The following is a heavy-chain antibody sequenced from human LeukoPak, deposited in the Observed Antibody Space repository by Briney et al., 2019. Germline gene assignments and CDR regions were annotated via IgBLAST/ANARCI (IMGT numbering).Heavy chain of an antibody. CDR2: IYYRGDT. V-gene: IGHV4-4*02. Sequence: SGTLSLTCAVSGGSISTNNWWSWVRHPPGKGLEWIGQIYYRGDTNYNPSLKSRVTMSVDKSKNQFSLKLSSVTAADTAVYYCARESVAEGITMDFFDHWGQGTLVTVSS. CDR1: GGSISTNNW. D-gene: IGHD3-10*01. J-gene: IGHJ4*02. CDR3: ARESVAEGITMDFFDH.